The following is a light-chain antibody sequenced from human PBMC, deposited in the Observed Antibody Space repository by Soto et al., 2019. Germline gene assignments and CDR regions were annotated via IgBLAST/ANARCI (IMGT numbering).Light chain of an antibody. J-gene: IGKJ1*01. CDR3: QQYDVWPRT. CDR2: GAS. Sequence: EIVLTQSPDTLSVSPGGRATLSCRASQAVRGGLAWYQQKPGQAPRLLIHGASTRATGIPARFSGSGSGTELTLTISSLQSEDFSSYYCQQYDVWPRTFGQGTTVEI. CDR1: QAVRGG. V-gene: IGKV3-15*01.